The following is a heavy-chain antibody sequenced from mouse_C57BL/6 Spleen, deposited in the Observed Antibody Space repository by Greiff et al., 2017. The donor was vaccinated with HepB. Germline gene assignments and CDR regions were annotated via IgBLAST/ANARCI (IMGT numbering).Heavy chain of an antibody. CDR2: IYPRDGST. J-gene: IGHJ3*01. CDR1: GYTFTDHT. V-gene: IGHV1-78*01. Sequence: VQLQQSDAELVKPGASVKISCKVSGYTFTDHTIHWMKQRPEQGLEWIGYIYPRDGSTKYNEKFKGKATLTADKSSSTAYMQLNSLTSEDSAVYFCARGDYYGSSYSWFAYWGQGTLVTVSA. CDR3: ARGDYYGSSYSWFAY. D-gene: IGHD1-1*01.